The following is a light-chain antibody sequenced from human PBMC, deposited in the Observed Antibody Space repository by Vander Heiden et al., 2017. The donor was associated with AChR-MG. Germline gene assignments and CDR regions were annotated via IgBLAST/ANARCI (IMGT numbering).Light chain of an antibody. Sequence: ETVMTQSPATLSVSPGERATLSCRASQSVSSNLAWYQRKPGQAPRLLIYGISIRATGIPARFSGSGSGTEFTLTISSLQSEDFAVYYCQQYNTWHTFGPGTKVGFK. J-gene: IGKJ3*01. V-gene: IGKV3-15*01. CDR3: QQYNTWHT. CDR2: GIS. CDR1: QSVSSN.